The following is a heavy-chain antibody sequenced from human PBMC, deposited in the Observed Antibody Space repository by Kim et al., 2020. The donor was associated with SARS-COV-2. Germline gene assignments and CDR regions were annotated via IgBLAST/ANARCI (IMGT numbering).Heavy chain of an antibody. Sequence: GGSLRLSCAASGFTLNNHDLNWVRQAPGKGLEWVSFISSSASQKFYGDSVKGRFTISRDNARNSVYLQMDSLRVDDTAIYYCVRDAGFRPVAKWYFDLWGRGTQVSVSS. CDR3: VRDAGFRPVAKWYFDL. CDR1: GFTLNNHD. J-gene: IGHJ2*01. CDR2: ISSSASQK. D-gene: IGHD5-12*01. V-gene: IGHV3-21*01.